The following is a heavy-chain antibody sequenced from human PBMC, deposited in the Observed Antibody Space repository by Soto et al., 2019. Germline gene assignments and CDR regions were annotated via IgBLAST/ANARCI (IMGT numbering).Heavy chain of an antibody. Sequence: SETLSLTCTVSGGSISSYYWSWIRQPPGKGLEWIGYIYYSGSTNYNPSLKSRVTISVDTSKNQFSLKLSSVTAADTAVYYCARLQDYSNYYYYYYMDVWGKGTTVTVSS. D-gene: IGHD4-4*01. J-gene: IGHJ6*03. V-gene: IGHV4-59*08. CDR2: IYYSGST. CDR3: ARLQDYSNYYYYYYMDV. CDR1: GGSISSYY.